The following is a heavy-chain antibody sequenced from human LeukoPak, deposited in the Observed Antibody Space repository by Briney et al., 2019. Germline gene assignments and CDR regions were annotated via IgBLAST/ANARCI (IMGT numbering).Heavy chain of an antibody. Sequence: GASVTVSFTASGYTFTVYYMHWVRQAPGQGREWMGWINPNSGGTNYAQKFQGRVTMTRDTSISTAYMELSRLRSDDTAVYYCAREFLGYDILIGYLMDVWGKGTTVTVSS. CDR3: AREFLGYDILIGYLMDV. CDR1: GYTFTVYY. CDR2: INPNSGGT. D-gene: IGHD3-9*01. J-gene: IGHJ6*03. V-gene: IGHV1-2*02.